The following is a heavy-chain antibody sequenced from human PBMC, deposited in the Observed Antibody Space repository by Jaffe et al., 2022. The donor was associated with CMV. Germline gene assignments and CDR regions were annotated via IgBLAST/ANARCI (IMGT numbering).Heavy chain of an antibody. CDR3: TRRSYYDSSGYYGNWFDP. D-gene: IGHD3-22*01. Sequence: EVQLVESGGGLVQPGGSLKLSCAASGFTFSGSAMHWVRQASGKGLEWVGRIRSKANSYATAYAASVKGRFTISRDDSKNTAYLQMNSLKTEDTAVYYCTRRSYYDSSGYYGNWFDPWGQGTLVTVSS. J-gene: IGHJ5*02. V-gene: IGHV3-73*02. CDR2: IRSKANSYAT. CDR1: GFTFSGSA.